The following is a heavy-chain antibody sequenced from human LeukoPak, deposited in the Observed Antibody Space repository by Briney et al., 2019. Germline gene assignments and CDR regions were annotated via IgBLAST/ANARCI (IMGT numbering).Heavy chain of an antibody. CDR1: GYTFTSYD. D-gene: IGHD7-27*01. CDR3: ARFSRHWGPSPKDYYYYYGMDV. J-gene: IGHJ6*02. V-gene: IGHV1-8*01. Sequence: ASVKVSCKASGYTFTSYDINWVRQATGQGLEWMGWMNPNSGNTGYAQKFLGRVTMTRNTSISTAYMELSSLRSEDTAVYYCARFSRHWGPSPKDYYYYYGMDVWGQGTTVTVSS. CDR2: MNPNSGNT.